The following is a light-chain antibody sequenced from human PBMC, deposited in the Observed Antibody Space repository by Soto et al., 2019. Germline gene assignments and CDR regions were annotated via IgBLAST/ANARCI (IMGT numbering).Light chain of an antibody. CDR2: EVN. Sequence: SALTQPPSASGSPRQSVTISCTGTSSDVGGYNYVSWYQQHPGKAPKLMIYEVNKRPSGVPDRFSGSKSGNTASLTVSGLQAEDEADYYCSSYAGSNNLVFGGGTKVTVL. V-gene: IGLV2-8*01. CDR1: SSDVGGYNY. CDR3: SSYAGSNNLV. J-gene: IGLJ3*02.